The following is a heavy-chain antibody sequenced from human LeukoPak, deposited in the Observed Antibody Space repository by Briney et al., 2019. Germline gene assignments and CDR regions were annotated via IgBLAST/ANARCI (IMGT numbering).Heavy chain of an antibody. V-gene: IGHV1-18*01. Sequence: ASVKVSCKASGYTFTSYGISWVRQAPGQGLEWMGWISAYNGNTNYAQKLQGRVTMTTDTSTSTAYMELRSLRSDDTAVYYCARMVRGVITLLWFDPWGQGTLVTVSS. D-gene: IGHD3-10*01. J-gene: IGHJ5*02. CDR1: GYTFTSYG. CDR3: ARMVRGVITLLWFDP. CDR2: ISAYNGNT.